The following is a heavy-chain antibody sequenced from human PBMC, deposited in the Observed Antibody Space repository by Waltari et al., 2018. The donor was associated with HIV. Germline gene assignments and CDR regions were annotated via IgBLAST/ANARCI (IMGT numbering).Heavy chain of an antibody. CDR3: ARARNYCSGGTCYYFDS. J-gene: IGHJ4*02. Sequence: QVQLVQSGSEAKKPGASMKVSCKASGYTFTAHNIHRVRQAHVQGLEWMGRNNPHSGVANYTQKFQGRVTMTRDTSLSTAYMELSRLRSDDTAVYYCARARNYCSGGTCYYFDSWGQGTLVTVSS. D-gene: IGHD2-15*01. CDR2: NNPHSGVA. CDR1: GYTFTAHN. V-gene: IGHV1-2*06.